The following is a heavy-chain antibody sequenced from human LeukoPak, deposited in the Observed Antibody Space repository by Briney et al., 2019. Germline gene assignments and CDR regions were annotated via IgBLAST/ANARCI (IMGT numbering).Heavy chain of an antibody. J-gene: IGHJ4*02. Sequence: SETLSLTCTVSGGSISSSSYYWGWIRQPPGKGLEWIGSIYYSGSTNYNPSLESRVTISVDTSKNQFSLKLSSVTAADTAVYYCARAPYYDSSGPTDYWGQGTLVTVSS. D-gene: IGHD3-22*01. CDR3: ARAPYYDSSGPTDY. CDR1: GGSISSSSYY. CDR2: IYYSGST. V-gene: IGHV4-39*07.